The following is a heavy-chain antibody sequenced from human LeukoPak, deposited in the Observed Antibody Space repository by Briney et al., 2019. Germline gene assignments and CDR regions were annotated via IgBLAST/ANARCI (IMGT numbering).Heavy chain of an antibody. D-gene: IGHD4-11*01. Sequence: TSVKVSCKASGGTFSSYAISWVRQAPGQGLEWMGGIIPIFGTANYAQKFQGRVTITADESTSTAYMELSSLRSEDTAVYYCARDFSFSNYWFDPWGQGTLVTVSS. CDR3: ARDFSFSNYWFDP. CDR1: GGTFSSYA. J-gene: IGHJ5*02. CDR2: IIPIFGTA. V-gene: IGHV1-69*13.